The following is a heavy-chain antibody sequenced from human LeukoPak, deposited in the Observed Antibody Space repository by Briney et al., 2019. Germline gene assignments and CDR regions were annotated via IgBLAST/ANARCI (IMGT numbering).Heavy chain of an antibody. CDR3: ARHLHTVTTQDAFDI. J-gene: IGHJ3*02. D-gene: IGHD4-17*01. CDR1: GYSFTSYW. Sequence: GESLQISCKGSGYSFTSYWIGWVRQMPGKGLEWMGIIYPGDSDTRYSPSFQGQVTISADKSISTAYLQWSSLKASDTAMYYCARHLHTVTTQDAFDIWGQGTMVTVSS. CDR2: IYPGDSDT. V-gene: IGHV5-51*01.